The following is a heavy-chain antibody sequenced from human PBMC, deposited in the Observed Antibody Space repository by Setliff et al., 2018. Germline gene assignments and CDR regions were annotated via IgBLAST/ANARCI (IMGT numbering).Heavy chain of an antibody. V-gene: IGHV4-39*01. CDR2: INYSGIT. CDR1: GDSISSSSYY. Sequence: SETLSLTCSVSGDSISSSSYYWGWIRQPPGKGLEWIGSINYSGITYYSPSLKSRVTISVDTSKNQFSLKLNSVTAADTGVYYCARRPQGPPSATGYFDHWGQGALVTVSS. CDR3: ARRPQGPPSATGYFDH. D-gene: IGHD2-15*01. J-gene: IGHJ4*02.